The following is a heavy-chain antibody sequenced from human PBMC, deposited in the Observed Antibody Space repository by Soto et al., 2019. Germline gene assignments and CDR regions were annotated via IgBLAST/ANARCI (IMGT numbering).Heavy chain of an antibody. Sequence: EVQLVESGGGLVQPGGSLRLSCAASGFTFSSYWMHWVRQAPGKGLVWVSRINSDGSSTSYADSVKGRFTISRDNAKNTLYLQMNSLRAEDTAVYSCARDHVGSYYDFWSGYSNNWFDPWGQGTLVTVSS. CDR1: GFTFSSYW. V-gene: IGHV3-74*01. CDR2: INSDGSST. J-gene: IGHJ5*02. CDR3: ARDHVGSYYDFWSGYSNNWFDP. D-gene: IGHD3-3*01.